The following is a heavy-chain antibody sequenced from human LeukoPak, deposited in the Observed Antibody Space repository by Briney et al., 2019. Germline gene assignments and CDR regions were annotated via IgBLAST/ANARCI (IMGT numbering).Heavy chain of an antibody. CDR1: GGSFSGYY. V-gene: IGHV4-34*01. CDR2: INHSGST. D-gene: IGHD5-18*01. J-gene: IGHJ5*02. Sequence: SETLSLTCAVYGGSFSGYYWSWIRQPPGKGLEWIGEINHSGSTNYNPSLKSRVTISVDTSKNQFSLKLSSVTAADTAVYYCASEPGYSYDYWFDPWGQGTLVTVSS. CDR3: ASEPGYSYDYWFDP.